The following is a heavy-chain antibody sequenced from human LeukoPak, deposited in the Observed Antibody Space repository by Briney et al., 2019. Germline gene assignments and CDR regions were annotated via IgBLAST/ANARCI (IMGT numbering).Heavy chain of an antibody. CDR3: AKYAGAGAYDRHNEFDS. CDR2: VAYDGSNK. CDR1: GFTFSRHS. V-gene: IGHV3-30*18. J-gene: IGHJ4*02. Sequence: PGGSLTLSCAASGFTFSRHSINWVRQAPGKGLEWVAVVAYDGSNKYPADSLKGRFTISRDNSKNTLFLEMNSLRPEDTAAYYCAKYAGAGAYDRHNEFDSWGQGTLVTVSS. D-gene: IGHD3-22*01.